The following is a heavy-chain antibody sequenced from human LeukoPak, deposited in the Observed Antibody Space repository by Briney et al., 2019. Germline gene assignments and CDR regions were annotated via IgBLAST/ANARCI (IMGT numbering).Heavy chain of an antibody. D-gene: IGHD6-25*01. V-gene: IGHV1-18*01. CDR1: GYTFTSYG. J-gene: IGHJ1*01. CDR3: TIAADEYFQH. Sequence: ASVKVSGKASGYTFTSYGISWVRQAPGQGLEWMGWISAYNGNTNYAQKLQGRVTMTTDTSTSTAYIELRSLRSDDTAVYYCTIAADEYFQHWGQGTLVTVSS. CDR2: ISAYNGNT.